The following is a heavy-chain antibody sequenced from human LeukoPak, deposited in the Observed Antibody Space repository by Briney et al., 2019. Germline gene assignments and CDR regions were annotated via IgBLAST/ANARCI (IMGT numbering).Heavy chain of an antibody. CDR1: GGSFSGYY. V-gene: IGHV4-34*01. J-gene: IGHJ6*03. Sequence: PSETLSLTCAVYGGSFSGYYWSWIRQPPGKGLEWIGEINHSGSTNYNPSLKSRVTISVDTSKNQFSLKLSSVTAADTAVYYCARGRKEVRSPYPRGCYYYMDVWGKGTTVTVSS. CDR3: ARGRKEVRSPYPRGCYYYMDV. CDR2: INHSGST. D-gene: IGHD1-14*01.